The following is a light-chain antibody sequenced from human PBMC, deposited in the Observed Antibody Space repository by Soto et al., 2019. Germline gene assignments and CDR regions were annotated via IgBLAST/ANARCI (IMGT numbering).Light chain of an antibody. CDR3: QQSSSSPPIT. CDR2: AAS. Sequence: DIQLTQSPSSLSASLGDRVTISCRASQNIDNYLHWYQQKSRKAPTVLIYAASVLRDGVPSRFSGSGFGTEFTLTFNNLQPEDFATYYCQQSSSSPPITFGQGTRLDI. CDR1: QNIDNY. V-gene: IGKV1-39*01. J-gene: IGKJ5*01.